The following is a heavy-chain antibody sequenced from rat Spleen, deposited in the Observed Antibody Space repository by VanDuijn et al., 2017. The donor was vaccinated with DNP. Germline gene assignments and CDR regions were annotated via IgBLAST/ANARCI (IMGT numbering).Heavy chain of an antibody. CDR2: ISSSGDST. CDR3: ARIGDFHDGGDGDVLDA. V-gene: IGHV5S13*01. CDR1: GFTFSNYG. D-gene: IGHD1-12*02. Sequence: EVQLVESGGGLVQPGRSLKLSCAASGFTFSNYGMAWVRQAPTKGLEWVASISSSGDSTYYRGSVKGRFTISRDDAKNTLSLQMNSLRSEDTATYYCARIGDFHDGGDGDVLDAWGQGTSVTVSS. J-gene: IGHJ4*01.